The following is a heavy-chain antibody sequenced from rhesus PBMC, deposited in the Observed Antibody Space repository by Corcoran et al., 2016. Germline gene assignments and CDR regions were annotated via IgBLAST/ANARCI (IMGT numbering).Heavy chain of an antibody. J-gene: IGHJ4*01. V-gene: IGHV4S7*01. CDR1: GGSISSGYG. CDR2: IYCKSGNT. D-gene: IGHD3-16*01. Sequence: QVQLQESGPGLVKPSETLSLTCGVSGGSISSGYGWSWIRQPPGKGLEWIGYIYCKSGNTYYNPSLKKRGTVSKAPSKNQFSMKLSSVSAADTAVYYCARNPPGDYSGSYSFDYWGQGVLVTVSS. CDR3: ARNPPGDYSGSYSFDY.